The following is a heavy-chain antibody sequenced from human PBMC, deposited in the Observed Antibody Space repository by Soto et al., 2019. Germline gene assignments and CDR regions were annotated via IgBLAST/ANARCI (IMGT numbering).Heavy chain of an antibody. D-gene: IGHD4-17*01. Sequence: GGSLRLSCAASGFTFSSYSMNWVRQAPGKELEWVSYISSSSSTIYYADSVKGRFAISRDNAKNSLYLQMNSLRAEDTAVYYCARDLDMHYGDYSWFDPWGQGTLVTVSS. CDR3: ARDLDMHYGDYSWFDP. J-gene: IGHJ5*02. CDR2: ISSSSSTI. CDR1: GFTFSSYS. V-gene: IGHV3-48*01.